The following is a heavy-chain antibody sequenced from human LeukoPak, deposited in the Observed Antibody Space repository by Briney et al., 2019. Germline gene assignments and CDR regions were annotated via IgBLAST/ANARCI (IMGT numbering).Heavy chain of an antibody. Sequence: SVKVSCKASGGTFSSYAISWARQAPGQGLEWMGGIIPIFGTANYAQKFQGRVTITADESTSTAYMELSSLSAEDTAVYYCAKSRGYYYEKSGPADYWGQGTLVTVSS. D-gene: IGHD3-22*01. CDR3: AKSRGYYYEKSGPADY. J-gene: IGHJ4*02. CDR1: GGTFSSYA. CDR2: IIPIFGTA. V-gene: IGHV1-69*13.